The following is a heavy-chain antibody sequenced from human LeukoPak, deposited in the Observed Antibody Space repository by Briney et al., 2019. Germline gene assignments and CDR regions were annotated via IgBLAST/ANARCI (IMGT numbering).Heavy chain of an antibody. V-gene: IGHV3-15*01. CDR2: IKTDGATT. CDR1: GFTFNNAW. CDR3: TTRVVTTNDF. J-gene: IGHJ4*02. D-gene: IGHD2-21*02. Sequence: PGGSLRLSCAASGFTFNNAWMNWVRQAPGKGLEWVSRIKTDGATTDYPAPVKGRFTVSRDNSKTTLYLQMSSLKTEDTAVYYCTTRVVTTNDFWGQGTLVTVSS.